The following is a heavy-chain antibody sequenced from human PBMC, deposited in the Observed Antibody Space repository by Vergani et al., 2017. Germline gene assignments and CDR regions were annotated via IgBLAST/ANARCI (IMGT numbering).Heavy chain of an antibody. CDR3: AKEGGGYCSGGTCYPEY. D-gene: IGHD2-15*01. CDR1: GFTFIMLA. J-gene: IGHJ4*02. V-gene: IGHV3-23*01. CDR2: LSASDRRT. Sequence: EVQLLESGGDLVQPGGSLRSSCAASGFTFIMLAMSWVRQAPGKGLEWVSTLSASDRRTHYADSVKGRFTISRDISKNTLFLHMNSLRPEDTAVYYWAKEGGGYCSGGTCYPEYWGQGTLVIVSS.